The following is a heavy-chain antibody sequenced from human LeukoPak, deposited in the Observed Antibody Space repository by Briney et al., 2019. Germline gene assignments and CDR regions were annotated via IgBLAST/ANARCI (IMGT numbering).Heavy chain of an antibody. CDR1: GGSISNNNYY. Sequence: SETLSLTCTVSGGSISNNNYYWGCTRQPPGRGLECIGSIYYSGSTYYNPSRKSRVTISADTSKNQFSLKLSYVTAAETAVYYCARHYGSGRDGLLGWFDPWGKGTLVTVSS. CDR3: ARHYGSGRDGLLGWFDP. CDR2: IYYSGST. V-gene: IGHV4-39*07. J-gene: IGHJ5*02. D-gene: IGHD3-10*01.